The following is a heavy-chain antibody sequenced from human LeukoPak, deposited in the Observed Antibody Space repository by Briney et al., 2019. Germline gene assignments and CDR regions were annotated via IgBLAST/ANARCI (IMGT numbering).Heavy chain of an antibody. D-gene: IGHD3-10*01. CDR1: GYSFTSYW. V-gene: IGHV5-10-1*01. CDR3: ARGFYGSWSPFDY. Sequence: GESLKISCEGSGYSFTSYWISWVRQMPGKGLEWMGRIDPSDSYTNYSPSFQGHVTISADKSISTAYLQWSSLKASDTAMYYCARGFYGSWSPFDYWGQGTLVTVSS. CDR2: IDPSDSYT. J-gene: IGHJ4*02.